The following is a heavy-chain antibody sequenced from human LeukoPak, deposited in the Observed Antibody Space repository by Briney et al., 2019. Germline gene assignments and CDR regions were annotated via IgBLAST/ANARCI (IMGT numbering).Heavy chain of an antibody. J-gene: IGHJ6*03. CDR2: IKCKTGGGTT. D-gene: IGHD2-2*02. CDR1: GFTFSNAW. CDR3: TTDLCSSTSCYRRYYYYMDV. V-gene: IGHV3-15*01. Sequence: GGSLRLSCAASGFTFSNAWMSWVRQAPGKGLEWVGRIKCKTGGGTTDYAAPVKGRFTISRDDSKNTLYLQMNSLKTEDTAVYYCTTDLCSSTSCYRRYYYYMDVWGKGTTVTVSS.